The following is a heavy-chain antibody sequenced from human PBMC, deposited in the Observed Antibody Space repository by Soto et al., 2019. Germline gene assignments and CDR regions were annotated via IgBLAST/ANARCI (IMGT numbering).Heavy chain of an antibody. D-gene: IGHD6-13*01. Sequence: EVQVVESGGGLVKPGGSLRLSCAASGFNFSSHTMTWVRQAPGKGLEWVSSISSTSSYIHYADSVKGRFTISRDNPKNSLFLQMNSLRAEDTALYYCAGRVAAGGCMDVWGQGTTVSVSS. CDR1: GFNFSSHT. CDR3: AGRVAAGGCMDV. V-gene: IGHV3-21*02. CDR2: ISSTSSYI. J-gene: IGHJ6*02.